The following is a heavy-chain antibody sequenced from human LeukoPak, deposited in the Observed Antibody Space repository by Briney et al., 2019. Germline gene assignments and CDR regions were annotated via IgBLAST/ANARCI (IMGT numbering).Heavy chain of an antibody. CDR1: GFTFNSYA. Sequence: GGSLRLSCAASGFTFNSYAMAWVRQAPGKGLEWGSGINAGGSNTYYADSVKGRFTISRDNSKNTLYLQMNSLRVEDTAIYYCAKIRYGGDVFDIWGQGTLVTVSS. CDR2: INAGGSNT. D-gene: IGHD4-23*01. J-gene: IGHJ3*02. V-gene: IGHV3-23*01. CDR3: AKIRYGGDVFDI.